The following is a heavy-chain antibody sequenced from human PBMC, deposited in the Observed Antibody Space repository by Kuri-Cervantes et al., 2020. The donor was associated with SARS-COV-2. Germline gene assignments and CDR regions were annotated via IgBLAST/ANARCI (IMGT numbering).Heavy chain of an antibody. CDR2: ISSSSSTI. CDR3: ARHRDSSSWYGRGAFDY. D-gene: IGHD6-13*01. V-gene: IGHV3-48*01. J-gene: IGHJ4*02. Sequence: LSLTCAASGFTFSSYSMNWVRQAPGKGLEWVSYISSSSSTIYYADSVKGRFTISRDNAKNSLYLQMNSLRAEDTAVYYCARHRDSSSWYGRGAFDYWGQGTLVTVSS. CDR1: GFTFSSYS.